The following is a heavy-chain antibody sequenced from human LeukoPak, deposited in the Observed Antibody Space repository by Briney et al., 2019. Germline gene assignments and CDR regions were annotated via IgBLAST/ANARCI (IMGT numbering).Heavy chain of an antibody. V-gene: IGHV4-59*01. J-gene: IGHJ4*02. CDR1: GGSISSYY. Sequence: SETLSLTCTVSGGSISSYYWSWIRQPPGKGLEWIGYIYYSGSTNYNPSLKSRVTISVDTSKNQFSLKLSSVTAADTAVYYCAGGYCSGGSCYYSPFDYWGQGTLVTVSS. CDR3: AGGYCSGGSCYYSPFDY. D-gene: IGHD2-15*01. CDR2: IYYSGST.